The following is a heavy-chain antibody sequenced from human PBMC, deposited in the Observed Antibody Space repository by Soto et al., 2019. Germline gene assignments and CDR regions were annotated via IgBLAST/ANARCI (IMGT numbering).Heavy chain of an antibody. Sequence: QVQLVQSGAEVKKPGSSVKVSCKASGGTFSSYAISWVRQAPGQGLEWMGGIIPIFGTANYAQKFQGRVTITADESTSTAYMGVSRLRSEDTAVYYCAVWGSYRYTGRGSDYWGQGTLVTVSS. CDR1: GGTFSSYA. V-gene: IGHV1-69*01. J-gene: IGHJ4*02. D-gene: IGHD3-16*02. CDR2: IIPIFGTA. CDR3: AVWGSYRYTGRGSDY.